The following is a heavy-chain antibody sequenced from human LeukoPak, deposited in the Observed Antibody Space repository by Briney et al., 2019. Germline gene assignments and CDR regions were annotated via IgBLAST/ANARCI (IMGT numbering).Heavy chain of an antibody. Sequence: PSETLSLTCTVSGYSISSGYYWGWIRQPPGKGLEWIGSIYHSGSTYYNPSLKSRVTISVDTSKNQFSLKLSSVTAADTAVYYCAREVDGYNSVEDLGNYYWGQGTLVTVSS. D-gene: IGHD5-24*01. CDR2: IYHSGST. V-gene: IGHV4-38-2*02. CDR3: AREVDGYNSVEDLGNYY. CDR1: GYSISSGYY. J-gene: IGHJ4*02.